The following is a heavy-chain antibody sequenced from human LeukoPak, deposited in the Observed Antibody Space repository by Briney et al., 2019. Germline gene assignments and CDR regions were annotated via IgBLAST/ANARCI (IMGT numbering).Heavy chain of an antibody. D-gene: IGHD5-24*01. V-gene: IGHV3-21*01. Sequence: GGSLRLSCAASGFTFSRHSMNWVRQAPGKGLEWVSSISSSSSYIYYADSVKGRFTISRDNAKNSLYLQMNSLRAEDTAVYYCAKVRDGYNYYFDYWGQGTLVTVSS. J-gene: IGHJ4*02. CDR3: AKVRDGYNYYFDY. CDR2: ISSSSSYI. CDR1: GFTFSRHS.